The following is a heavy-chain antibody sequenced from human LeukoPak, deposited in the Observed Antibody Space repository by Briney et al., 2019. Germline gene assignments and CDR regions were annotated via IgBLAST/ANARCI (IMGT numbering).Heavy chain of an antibody. CDR2: IYYSGST. Sequence: SETLSLTCTVSGGSISSYYWSWFRQPPGKGLEWIGYIYYSGSTNYNPSLKSRVTISVDTPKNQFSLKLSSVTAADTAVYYCARGTTPRDVWGKGTTVTVSS. CDR3: ARGTTPRDV. V-gene: IGHV4-59*01. D-gene: IGHD1-1*01. CDR1: GGSISSYY. J-gene: IGHJ6*04.